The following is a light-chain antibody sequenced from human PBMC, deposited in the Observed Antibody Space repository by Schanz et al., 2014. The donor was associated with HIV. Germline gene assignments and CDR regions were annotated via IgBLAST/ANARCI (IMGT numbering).Light chain of an antibody. CDR3: SSYTSSSTLVV. V-gene: IGLV2-14*02. CDR1: SSDVGGHNL. J-gene: IGLJ2*01. Sequence: QSALTQPASVSGSPGQSITISCTGTSSDVGGHNLVSWYQQHPGKVPQLLIFEVTKRPSGVPDRFSGSKSGNTASLTVSGLQADDEADYYCSSYTSSSTLVVFGGGTKLTVL. CDR2: EVT.